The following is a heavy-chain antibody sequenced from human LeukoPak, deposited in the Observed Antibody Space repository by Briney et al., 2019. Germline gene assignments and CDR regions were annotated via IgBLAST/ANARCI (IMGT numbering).Heavy chain of an antibody. CDR2: IWFDGSNK. D-gene: IGHD5-12*01. CDR3: AKSAVATILDYFDY. V-gene: IGHV3-30*02. Sequence: GGSLRLSCAASGFTFSSYVMHWVRQAPGKGLEWVALIWFDGSNKYYADSVKGRFTISRDNSKNTLYLQMNSLRAEDTAVYYCAKSAVATILDYFDYWGQGTLVTVSS. J-gene: IGHJ4*02. CDR1: GFTFSSYV.